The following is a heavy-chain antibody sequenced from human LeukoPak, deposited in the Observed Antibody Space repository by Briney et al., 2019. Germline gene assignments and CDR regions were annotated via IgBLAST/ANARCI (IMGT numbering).Heavy chain of an antibody. J-gene: IGHJ4*02. CDR3: ASGMLFGSWSHFDY. Sequence: ASVKVSCKASGGTFSSYAISWVRQAPGQGLEWMGGIIPIFGTANYAQKFQGRVTITADESTSTAYMELSSLRSEDTAVYYCASGMLFGSWSHFDYWGQGTLVTVSS. CDR2: IIPIFGTA. D-gene: IGHD6-13*01. V-gene: IGHV1-69*13. CDR1: GGTFSSYA.